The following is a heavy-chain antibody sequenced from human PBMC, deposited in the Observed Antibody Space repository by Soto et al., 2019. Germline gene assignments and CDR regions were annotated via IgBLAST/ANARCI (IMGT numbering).Heavy chain of an antibody. Sequence: ASVKVSCKASGYTFTGYYMHWVRQAPGQGLEWMGWINPNSGGTNYAQKFQGRVTMTRDTSISTAYMELSRLRSDDTAVYYCATQFHHCGGDCYRGPYFGMDAWGQGTTVTVSS. CDR2: INPNSGGT. V-gene: IGHV1-2*02. J-gene: IGHJ6*02. CDR3: ATQFHHCGGDCYRGPYFGMDA. D-gene: IGHD2-21*02. CDR1: GYTFTGYY.